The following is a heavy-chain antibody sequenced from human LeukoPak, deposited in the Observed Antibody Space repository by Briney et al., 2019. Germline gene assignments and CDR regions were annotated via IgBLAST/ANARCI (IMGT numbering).Heavy chain of an antibody. D-gene: IGHD2-2*02. Sequence: SETLSLTCTVSGGSVSSSSYYWGWIRQPPGKGLEWIGSIYYSGSTYYNPSLKSRVTISVDTSKNQFSLKLSSVTAADTAVYYCARGGVDCSSTSCYTHLDYWGQGTLVTVSS. CDR1: GGSVSSSSYY. CDR2: IYYSGST. CDR3: ARGGVDCSSTSCYTHLDY. V-gene: IGHV4-39*07. J-gene: IGHJ4*02.